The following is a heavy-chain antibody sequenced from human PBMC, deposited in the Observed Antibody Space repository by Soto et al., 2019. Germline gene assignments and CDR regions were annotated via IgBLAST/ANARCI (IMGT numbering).Heavy chain of an antibody. J-gene: IGHJ3*02. Sequence: QVQLVQSGAEVKKPGASVKVSCKASGYTITSYYMHWVRQAPGQGLEWMGIINPSGGSTSYAQKFQGRVTMTRDTSTSTVYMELSSLRSEDTAVYYCARSITMIVAKNDGGGGDAFDIWGQGTMVTVSS. V-gene: IGHV1-46*01. CDR3: ARSITMIVAKNDGGGGDAFDI. D-gene: IGHD3-22*01. CDR1: GYTITSYY. CDR2: INPSGGST.